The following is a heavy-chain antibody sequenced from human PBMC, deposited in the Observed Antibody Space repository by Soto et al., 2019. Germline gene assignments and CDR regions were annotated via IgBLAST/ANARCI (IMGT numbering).Heavy chain of an antibody. V-gene: IGHV1-18*01. CDR2: ISAYNGNT. Sequence: ASVKVSCKASGYTFTSYGISWVRQAPGQGLEWMGWISAYNGNTNYAQKLQGRVTMTTDTSTSTAYMELRSLRSDDTAVYYCARELEYSRSSVVGDFDYWGQGTLVTVSS. CDR3: ARELEYSRSSVVGDFDY. D-gene: IGHD6-6*01. CDR1: GYTFTSYG. J-gene: IGHJ4*02.